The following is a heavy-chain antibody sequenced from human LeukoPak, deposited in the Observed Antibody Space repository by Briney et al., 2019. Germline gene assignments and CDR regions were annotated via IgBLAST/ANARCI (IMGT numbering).Heavy chain of an antibody. D-gene: IGHD1-1*01. Sequence: GGSLRLSCAASGFTFSSSAMNWVRQAPGKGLEWVSSINQISSHIYYAESVRGRFSISRDNAKNSVYLQMNSLRAEDTAIYYCAREGNGVFDIWGQGTMVTVSS. CDR1: GFTFSSSA. CDR3: AREGNGVFDI. J-gene: IGHJ3*02. CDR2: INQISSHI. V-gene: IGHV3-21*01.